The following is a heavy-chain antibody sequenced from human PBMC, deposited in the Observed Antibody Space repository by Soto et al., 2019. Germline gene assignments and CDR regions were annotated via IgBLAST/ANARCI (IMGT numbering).Heavy chain of an antibody. CDR3: ARLYCSSTSCYWGVAGY. CDR2: ISGSGGST. V-gene: IGHV3-23*01. CDR1: GFTFSSYA. D-gene: IGHD2-2*01. Sequence: GGSLRLSCAASGFTFSSYAMSWVRQAPGKGLEWVSAISGSGGSTYYADSVKGRFTISRDNSKNTLYLQMKGLRAEATAVYYCARLYCSSTSCYWGVAGYWGQGTLVTVSS. J-gene: IGHJ4*02.